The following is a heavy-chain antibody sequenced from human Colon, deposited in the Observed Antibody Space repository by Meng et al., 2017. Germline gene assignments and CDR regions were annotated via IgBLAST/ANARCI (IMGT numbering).Heavy chain of an antibody. CDR2: TYYRSKYYN. V-gene: IGHV6-1*01. D-gene: IGHD3-10*02. CDR1: GARVPSNSSA. Sequence: HVPLQQSAPGLVQPSQTLPLTCAISGARVPSNSSAWNWIRQSPSRGLEWLGRTYYRSKYYNDYALSVKSRITINPDTSKNQFSLQLNSVTPEDTAIYYCARDWGDARGGFDFWGQGTLVTVSS. J-gene: IGHJ4*02. CDR3: ARDWGDARGGFDF.